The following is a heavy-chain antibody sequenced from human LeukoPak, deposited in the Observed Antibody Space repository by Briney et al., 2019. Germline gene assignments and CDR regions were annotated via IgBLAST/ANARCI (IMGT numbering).Heavy chain of an antibody. CDR3: ARPGPGWLQLYYFDY. D-gene: IGHD5-24*01. J-gene: IGHJ4*02. CDR1: GFTFSSYG. V-gene: IGHV3-30*03. Sequence: GGSLRLSCAASGFTFSSYGMHWVRQAPGKGLEWVAVISYDGSNKYYADSVKGRFTISRDNSKNTLYLQMNSLRAEDTAVYYCARPGPGWLQLYYFDYWGQGTLVTVSS. CDR2: ISYDGSNK.